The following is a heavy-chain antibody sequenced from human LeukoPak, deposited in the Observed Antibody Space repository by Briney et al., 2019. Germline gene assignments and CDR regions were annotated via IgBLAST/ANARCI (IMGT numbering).Heavy chain of an antibody. CDR3: ARLPGY. CDR2: FYNSGSP. Sequence: PSETLSLTRTVSGGSINNDYWSWNRQLPGKGLEWIGQFYNSGSPNYNPSLKSRVAISVDATKNQFSLKLTSVTAADTAVYYCARLPGYWGQGTLVTVSS. V-gene: IGHV4-59*01. CDR1: GGSINNDY. J-gene: IGHJ4*02.